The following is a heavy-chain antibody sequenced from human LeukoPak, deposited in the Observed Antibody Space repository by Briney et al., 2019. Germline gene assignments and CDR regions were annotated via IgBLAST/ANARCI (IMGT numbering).Heavy chain of an antibody. CDR1: GFTFSSYG. CDR2: IKQDGSEK. J-gene: IGHJ4*02. Sequence: PGGTLRLSCAASGFTFSSYGMSWVRQAPGKGLEWVANIKQDGSEKYYVDSVKGRFTISRDNAKNSLYLQMNSLRAEDTAVYYCASGLGWNYDYFDYWGQGTLVTVSS. CDR3: ASGLGWNYDYFDY. V-gene: IGHV3-7*01. D-gene: IGHD1-7*01.